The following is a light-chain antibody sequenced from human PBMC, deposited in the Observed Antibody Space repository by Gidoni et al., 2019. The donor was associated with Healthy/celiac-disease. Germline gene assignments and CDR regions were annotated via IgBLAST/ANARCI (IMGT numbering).Light chain of an antibody. CDR1: QSISSY. Sequence: DIQMTQSPSSLSASVGDRVTITCRASQSISSYLNWYQQKPGKAPKLLIYAASSLQSGVPSRFSGSGSGTDFTLTISSLQPEDFATYSCQQSYSILFTFGPGTKVDIK. CDR2: AAS. J-gene: IGKJ3*01. V-gene: IGKV1-39*01. CDR3: QQSYSILFT.